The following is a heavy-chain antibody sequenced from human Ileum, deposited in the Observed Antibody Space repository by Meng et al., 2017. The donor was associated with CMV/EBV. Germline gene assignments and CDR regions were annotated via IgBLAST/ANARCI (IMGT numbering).Heavy chain of an antibody. Sequence: GESLKISCAVSGFTFSSSWMTWVRQAPGRGLEWVANINQDGTIEQYVDSVKGRFTVSRDNAKNSLFLQMNSLRAEDTAVYYCAKVLAVVVPAAGYWGQGTLVTVSS. V-gene: IGHV3-7*01. J-gene: IGHJ4*02. CDR2: INQDGTIE. CDR1: GFTFSSSW. CDR3: AKVLAVVVPAAGY. D-gene: IGHD2-2*01.